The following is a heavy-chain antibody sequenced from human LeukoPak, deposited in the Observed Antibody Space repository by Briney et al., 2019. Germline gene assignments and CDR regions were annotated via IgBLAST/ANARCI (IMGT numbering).Heavy chain of an antibody. D-gene: IGHD3-9*01. CDR1: GYRFTSYW. Sequence: GGALKISVKGSGYRFTSYWIGWVRPRAGKGLEWMGVIYPGESVTSDSPSVQGQVTISADKSISTAYLQWSSLKASDTAMYYCARGGGEIIKYYDILTGYYSVDYWGQGTLVTVSS. CDR3: ARGGGEIIKYYDILTGYYSVDY. CDR2: IYPGESVT. J-gene: IGHJ4*02. V-gene: IGHV5-51*01.